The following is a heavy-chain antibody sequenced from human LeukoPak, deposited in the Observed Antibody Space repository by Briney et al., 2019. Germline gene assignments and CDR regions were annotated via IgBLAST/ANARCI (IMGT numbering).Heavy chain of an antibody. J-gene: IGHJ5*02. CDR3: ARVGIAAAGTYWFDP. Sequence: GGSLRLSCAASGFTFSSYEMNRVRQAPGKGLEWVSYISSSGSTIYYADSVKGRFTISRDNAKNSLYLQMNSLRAEDTAVYYCARVGIAAAGTYWFDPWGQGTLVTVSS. CDR1: GFTFSSYE. V-gene: IGHV3-48*03. CDR2: ISSSGSTI. D-gene: IGHD6-13*01.